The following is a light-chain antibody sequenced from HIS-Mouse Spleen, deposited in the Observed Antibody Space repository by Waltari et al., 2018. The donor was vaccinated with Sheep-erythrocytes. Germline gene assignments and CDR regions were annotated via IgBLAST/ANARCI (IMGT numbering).Light chain of an antibody. CDR3: QQYDDLLT. Sequence: IQMTQSPSSLSASVGAGAIISTQASRDISNYLNWYQQKPGQAPTPLIYDSSNLETGVPTRFSGSGSGTDFTFTISSLQPEDIATYYCQQYDDLLTFGGGTKVEIK. CDR2: DSS. J-gene: IGKJ4*02. V-gene: IGKV1-33*01. CDR1: RDISNY.